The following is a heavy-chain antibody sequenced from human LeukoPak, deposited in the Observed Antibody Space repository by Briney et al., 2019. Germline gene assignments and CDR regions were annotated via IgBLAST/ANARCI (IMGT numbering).Heavy chain of an antibody. CDR3: ARVKRRDIVVVPAAMCFDY. V-gene: IGHV3-7*01. CDR2: IKQDGSEK. J-gene: IGHJ4*02. Sequence: GGSLRLSCAASGFTLSSYSMNWVRQAPGKGLEWVANIKQDGSEKYYVDSVKGRFTISRDNAKNSLYLQMNSLRAEDTAVYYCARVKRRDIVVVPAAMCFDYWGQGTLVTVSS. D-gene: IGHD2-2*01. CDR1: GFTLSSYS.